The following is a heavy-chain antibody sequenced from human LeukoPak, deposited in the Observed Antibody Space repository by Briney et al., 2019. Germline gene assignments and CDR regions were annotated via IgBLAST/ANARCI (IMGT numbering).Heavy chain of an antibody. CDR2: IDYSGNT. V-gene: IGHV4-59*01. CDR1: GGSISSYY. Sequence: SETLSLTCTVSGGSISSYYWSWVRQPPGKRLEWIGYIDYSGNTDHNPSLKSRVTISVDTSKNQFSLTLTSVTAADTAVYYCARVPPLGYCSGGSCYSDAFDIWGQGTMVTVSS. D-gene: IGHD2-15*01. CDR3: ARVPPLGYCSGGSCYSDAFDI. J-gene: IGHJ3*02.